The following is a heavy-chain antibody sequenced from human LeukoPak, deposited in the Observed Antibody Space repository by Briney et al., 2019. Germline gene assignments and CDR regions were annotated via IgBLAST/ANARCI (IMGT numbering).Heavy chain of an antibody. V-gene: IGHV5-51*01. CDR1: GYSFTSYW. CDR2: IYPGDSDT. D-gene: IGHD5-24*01. Sequence: GESLKISCKGSGYSFTSYWIGWVRQMPGKGLEWMGIIYPGDSDTRYSPSFQGQVTISADKSISTAYLQWSSLKASDTAMYYCARRGEGWLQHGGPFDYWGQGTLVTVSS. CDR3: ARRGEGWLQHGGPFDY. J-gene: IGHJ4*02.